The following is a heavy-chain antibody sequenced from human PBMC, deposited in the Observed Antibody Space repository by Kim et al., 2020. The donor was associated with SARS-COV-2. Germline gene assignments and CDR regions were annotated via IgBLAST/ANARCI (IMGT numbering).Heavy chain of an antibody. CDR2: IYHSGST. Sequence: SETLSLTCAVSGGSISSSNWWSWVRQPPGKGLEWIGEIYHSGSTNYNPSLKSRVTISVDKSKNQFSLKLSSVTAADTAVYYCARDQGGIVDTLGFDPWGQGTLVTVSS. V-gene: IGHV4-4*02. J-gene: IGHJ5*02. CDR1: GGSISSSNW. D-gene: IGHD3-22*01. CDR3: ARDQGGIVDTLGFDP.